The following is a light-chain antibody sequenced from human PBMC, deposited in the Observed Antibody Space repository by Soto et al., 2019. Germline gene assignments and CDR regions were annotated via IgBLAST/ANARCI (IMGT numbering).Light chain of an antibody. Sequence: QSVLTQSPSASASLGASVKLTCTLSSGHSTYAIAWHQQQPGKGPRYLMKVNSAGSHSTGDGIPDRFSGSSSGAERYLTISSLQSEDEADYYCQTWGTGAVVFGGGTKLTVL. CDR1: SGHSTYA. CDR2: VNSAGSH. J-gene: IGLJ2*01. V-gene: IGLV4-69*01. CDR3: QTWGTGAVV.